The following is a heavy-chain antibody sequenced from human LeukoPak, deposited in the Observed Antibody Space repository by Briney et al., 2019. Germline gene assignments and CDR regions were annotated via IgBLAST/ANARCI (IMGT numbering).Heavy chain of an antibody. CDR2: ISAYNGNT. D-gene: IGHD6-13*01. J-gene: IGHJ6*03. Sequence: ASVKVSCKASGYTFTSYGISWVRQAPGQGLEWMGWISAYNGNTNYAQKLQGRVTMTTDTSTSTAYMELRSLRSDDTAVYYCARDLSTGAAGTPFRYYYMDVWGKGTTVTISS. CDR3: ARDLSTGAAGTPFRYYYMDV. CDR1: GYTFTSYG. V-gene: IGHV1-18*01.